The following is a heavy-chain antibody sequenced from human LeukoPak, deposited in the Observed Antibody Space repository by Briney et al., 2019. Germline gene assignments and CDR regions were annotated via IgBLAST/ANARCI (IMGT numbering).Heavy chain of an antibody. Sequence: SETLSLTCTVSGGSISHYYWSWIRQPPGKGLEWIGYIYTSGNTKYSPSLKSRVTMSIDTSKNRFSLKLSSVTAADTAVYYCARESGIASAGYMDVWGKGTTVTVSS. J-gene: IGHJ6*03. CDR3: ARESGIASAGYMDV. D-gene: IGHD6-13*01. CDR1: GGSISHYY. V-gene: IGHV4-4*09. CDR2: IYTSGNT.